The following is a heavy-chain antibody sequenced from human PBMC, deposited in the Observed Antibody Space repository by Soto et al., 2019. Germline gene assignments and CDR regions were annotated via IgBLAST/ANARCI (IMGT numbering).Heavy chain of an antibody. V-gene: IGHV4-59*11. CDR3: ARVPDSSAYYIRHDY. D-gene: IGHD3-22*01. CDR1: GGSISSHY. J-gene: IGHJ4*02. Sequence: SETLSLTCTVSGGSISSHYWSWIRQPPGKGLEWIGYIYHSGSTNYNPSLKSRVTISLDTSKTQFSLKLSSLTAADTAVYYCARVPDSSAYYIRHDYWGQGTLVTVSS. CDR2: IYHSGST.